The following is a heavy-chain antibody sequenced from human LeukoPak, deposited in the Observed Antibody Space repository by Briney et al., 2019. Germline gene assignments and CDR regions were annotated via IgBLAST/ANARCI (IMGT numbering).Heavy chain of an antibody. Sequence: GASVKVSCKASGYTFTCYYMHWVRQAPGQGLEWMGWINPNSGGTNYAQKVQGRVTMTSDTSISTAYLELSRLRSDDTAVYYCARAYCSSTSCYTAGYWGQGTRVSVSS. D-gene: IGHD2-2*02. CDR3: ARAYCSSTSCYTAGY. V-gene: IGHV1-2*02. J-gene: IGHJ4*02. CDR1: GYTFTCYY. CDR2: INPNSGGT.